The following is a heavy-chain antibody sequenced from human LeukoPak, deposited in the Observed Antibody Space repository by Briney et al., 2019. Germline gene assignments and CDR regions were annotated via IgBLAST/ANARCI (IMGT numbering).Heavy chain of an antibody. CDR1: GFTFSNYW. V-gene: IGHV3-7*04. Sequence: PGGSLRLSCVASGFTFSNYWMSWVRQAPGKGLEWVANIKQDGSEKYYVDSVKGRFTISRDNAKNSLYLQMNSLRAEDTAVFYCARAKFDTSGYYYRGFDLWGQGTMVTVSS. D-gene: IGHD3-22*01. CDR3: ARAKFDTSGYYYRGFDL. CDR2: IKQDGSEK. J-gene: IGHJ3*01.